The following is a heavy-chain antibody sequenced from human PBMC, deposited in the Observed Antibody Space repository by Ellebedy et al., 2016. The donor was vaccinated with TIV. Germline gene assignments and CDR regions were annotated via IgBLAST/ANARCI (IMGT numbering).Heavy chain of an antibody. CDR2: ISAYNGNT. D-gene: IGHD5-18*01. V-gene: IGHV1-18*01. J-gene: IGHJ4*02. CDR3: ARNTPMAEYFDY. Sequence: AASVKVSCQASGYTFTSYGISWVRQAPGQGLEWMGWISAYNGNTNYAQKLQGRVTMTTDTSTSTAYMELRSLRSDDTAVYYCARNTPMAEYFDYWGQGTLVTVSS. CDR1: GYTFTSYG.